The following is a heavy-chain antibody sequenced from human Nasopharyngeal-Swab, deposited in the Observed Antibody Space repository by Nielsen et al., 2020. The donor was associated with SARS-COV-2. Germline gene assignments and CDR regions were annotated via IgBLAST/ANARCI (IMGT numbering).Heavy chain of an antibody. J-gene: IGHJ5*02. D-gene: IGHD4-17*01. CDR2: ISAYNGNT. CDR3: ARDSDYGDYIGWFDP. V-gene: IGHV1-18*04. Sequence: ASVKVSCKASGYTFSKYGIHWVRQAPGQGLEWMGWISAYNGNTNYAWKFQGRLTMTTDTSTSTAYMELRSLTSDDTAVYYCARDSDYGDYIGWFDPWGQGTLVTVSS. CDR1: GYTFSKYG.